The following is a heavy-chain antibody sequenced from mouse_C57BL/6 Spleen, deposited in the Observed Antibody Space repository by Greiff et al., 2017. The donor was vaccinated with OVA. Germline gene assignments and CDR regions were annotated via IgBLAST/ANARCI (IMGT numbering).Heavy chain of an antibody. Sequence: EVQLVASGGGLVKPGGSLKLSCAASGFTFSDYGLHWVRQAPEKGLEWVAYISSGSSTLYYADTVKGRFTLSRDNAKNTLFLQMTSLRSEDTAMYYCARSPLLYLYAMDYWGQGTSVTVSS. CDR3: ARSPLLYLYAMDY. D-gene: IGHD2-12*01. V-gene: IGHV5-17*01. CDR1: GFTFSDYG. CDR2: ISSGSSTL. J-gene: IGHJ4*01.